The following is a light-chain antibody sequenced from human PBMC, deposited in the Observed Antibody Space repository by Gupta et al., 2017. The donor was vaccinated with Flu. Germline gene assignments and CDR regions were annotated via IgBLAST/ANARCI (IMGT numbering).Light chain of an antibody. V-gene: IGLV2-14*01. CDR3: SSYTSSSTLYV. Sequence: QSALTQPASASGSPGQSITISCTCTSSDVGGYNYVSWYQQHPGKAPKLMIYEVSNRPSGVSDRFSGSKSGNTASLTISGLQAEDEADYYCSSYTSSSTLYVFGTGTKVTVL. J-gene: IGLJ1*01. CDR2: EVS. CDR1: SSDVGGYNY.